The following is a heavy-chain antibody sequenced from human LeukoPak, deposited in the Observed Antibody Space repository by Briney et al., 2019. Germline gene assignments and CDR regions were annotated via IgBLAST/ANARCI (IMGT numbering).Heavy chain of an antibody. J-gene: IGHJ4*02. CDR2: INSDGSST. V-gene: IGHV3-74*01. Sequence: PGGSLRLSCAASGFTLSSYWMHWVRQAPGKGLVWVSRINSDGSSTSYADSVKGRFTISSDNAKNTLYLQMNSLRAEDTAVYYCARSPSIVGATIDYWGQGTLVTVSS. CDR3: ARSPSIVGATIDY. D-gene: IGHD1-26*01. CDR1: GFTLSSYW.